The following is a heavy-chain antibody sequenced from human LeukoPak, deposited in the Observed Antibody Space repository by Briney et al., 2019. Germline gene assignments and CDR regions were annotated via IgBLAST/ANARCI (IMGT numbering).Heavy chain of an antibody. D-gene: IGHD3-10*01. CDR1: GFTFSSYW. V-gene: IGHV3-74*01. CDR3: ARDTVLWFVESYDPYNWFDP. CDR2: INSDGSST. Sequence: PGGSLRLSCAASGFTFSSYWMHWVRQAPGKGLVWVSRINSDGSSTSYADSVKGRFTISRDNAKNTLYLQMNSLRAEDTAVYYCARDTVLWFVESYDPYNWFDPWGQGTLVTVSS. J-gene: IGHJ5*02.